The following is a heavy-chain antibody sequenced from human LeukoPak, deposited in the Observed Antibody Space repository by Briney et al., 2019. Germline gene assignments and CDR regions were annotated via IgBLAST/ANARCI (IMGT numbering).Heavy chain of an antibody. J-gene: IGHJ4*02. CDR2: IKQDGSEK. CDR3: ARDTEYKDSGWYLY. V-gene: IGHV3-7*01. CDR1: GFTFSSYW. D-gene: IGHD6-19*01. Sequence: PGGSLRLSCAASGFTFSSYWMSWVRQAPGKGLEWVANIKQDGSEKYYVDSVKGRFTISRDNAKNSLYLQMNSLRAEDTAVYYCARDTEYKDSGWYLYWGQGTLVTVSS.